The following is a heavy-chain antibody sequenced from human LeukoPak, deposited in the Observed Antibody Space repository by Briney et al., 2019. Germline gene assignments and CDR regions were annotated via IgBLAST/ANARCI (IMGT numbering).Heavy chain of an antibody. CDR2: IYTSGST. CDR3: ARDSSNWRQYDC. CDR1: GDSISSYY. J-gene: IGHJ4*02. D-gene: IGHD5-24*01. Sequence: SETLSLTCTVSGDSISSYYWSWIRQPAGKGLEWIGRIYTSGSTNYNPSLKSRVTMSVDTSKNLFSLKLSSVTAADTAMYYCARDSSNWRQYDCWGQGTLVTVSS. V-gene: IGHV4-4*07.